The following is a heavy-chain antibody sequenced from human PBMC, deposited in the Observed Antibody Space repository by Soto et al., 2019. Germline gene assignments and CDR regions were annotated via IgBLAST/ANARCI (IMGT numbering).Heavy chain of an antibody. J-gene: IGHJ4*02. CDR1: GFTFSSYG. D-gene: IGHD3-22*01. CDR2: ISYDGANK. V-gene: IGHV3-30*18. CDR3: AKGSSGSRPYYFDY. Sequence: GGSLRLSCAASGFTFSSYGIHWVRQAPGKGLEWVALISYDGANKYYADPVKGRFTISRDNSKNTLYLQMNSLRADVTAVYYCAKGSSGSRPYYFDYWGQGTLVTVSS.